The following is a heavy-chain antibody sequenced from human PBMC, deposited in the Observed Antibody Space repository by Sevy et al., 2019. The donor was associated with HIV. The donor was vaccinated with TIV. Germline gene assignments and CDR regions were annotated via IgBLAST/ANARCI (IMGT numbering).Heavy chain of an antibody. J-gene: IGHJ4*02. CDR1: GFTFGDYS. CDR3: ATGYYLDTSGYSDY. CDR2: IRSNDGGGAK. D-gene: IGHD3-22*01. V-gene: IGHV3-49*03. Sequence: GGSLRLSCTASGFTFGDYSMSWFRQAPGMGLEWVGVIRSNDGGGAKEYAVYVKCRFTIAKDESKSNADLQMNSVKNADIAVYSCATGYYLDTSGYSDYWGQGTLVTVSS.